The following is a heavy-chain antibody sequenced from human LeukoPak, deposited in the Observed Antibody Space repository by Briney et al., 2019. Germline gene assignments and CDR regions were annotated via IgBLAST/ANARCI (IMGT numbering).Heavy chain of an antibody. CDR2: ISWNSGSI. D-gene: IGHD6-19*01. J-gene: IGHJ4*02. V-gene: IGHV3-9*03. CDR3: AKHIRPVIVVAGHIDY. CDR1: GFTFDDFA. Sequence: PGGSLRLSCTASGFTFDDFAMHWVRQAPGRGLEWVSGISWNSGSIGYADSVKGRFTISRDNAKNSLYLQMNSLRAEDMALYYCAKHIRPVIVVAGHIDYWDQGILVTVSS.